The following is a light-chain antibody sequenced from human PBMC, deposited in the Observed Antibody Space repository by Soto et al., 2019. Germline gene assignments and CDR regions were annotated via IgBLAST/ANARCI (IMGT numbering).Light chain of an antibody. CDR3: QQYGTSEII. J-gene: IGKJ5*01. CDR1: QSVSNTY. V-gene: IGKV3-20*01. Sequence: EIVLTQSPGTLSLSPGERATLSCRASQSVSNTYLAWYQQKPGQAPGLLLYGASNRASGIPDRFAGSGSGTDFTLTISRLETEDFAVFYCQQYGTSEIIFGQGTRLEIK. CDR2: GAS.